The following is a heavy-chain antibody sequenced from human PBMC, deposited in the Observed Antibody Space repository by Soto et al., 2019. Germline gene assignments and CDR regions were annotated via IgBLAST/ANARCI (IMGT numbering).Heavy chain of an antibody. V-gene: IGHV4-59*01. CDR1: GASITPYY. D-gene: IGHD6-25*01. CDR3: ARGGGRPYHNHEFDF. CDR2: VSSTGST. Sequence: SETLSLTCTVSGASITPYYWNWIRQSPGKGLEWIVSVSSTGSTVYNPSLTSRVTVSLDTSKNQFSLTLNSVTAADTAVYHCARGGGRPYHNHEFDFWGQGTLVT. J-gene: IGHJ4*02.